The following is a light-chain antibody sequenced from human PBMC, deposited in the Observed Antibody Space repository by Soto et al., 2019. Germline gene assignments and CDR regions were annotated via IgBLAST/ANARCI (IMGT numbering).Light chain of an antibody. CDR2: DVS. CDR1: QSIGSW. CDR3: QQYNDSPFT. J-gene: IGKJ3*01. V-gene: IGKV1-5*01. Sequence: DIQMTQSPSTLSASVGDRVTITCRASQSIGSWLAWYLQKPGKAPKLLIYDVSVLQSGVPSRFSGSGSGTEFTLTISSLQPDDFATYYCQQYNDSPFTFGPGTKVDIK.